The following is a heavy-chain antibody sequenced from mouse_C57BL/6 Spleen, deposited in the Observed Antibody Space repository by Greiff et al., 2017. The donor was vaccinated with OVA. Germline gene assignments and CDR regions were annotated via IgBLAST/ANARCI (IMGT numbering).Heavy chain of an antibody. CDR2: INPGSGGT. CDR1: GYAFTNYL. D-gene: IGHD2-4*01. J-gene: IGHJ4*01. CDR3: ARGDDYIYAMDY. V-gene: IGHV1-54*01. Sequence: VQLQESGAELVRPGTSVKVSCKASGYAFTNYLIEWVKQRPGRGLEWIGVINPGSGGTNYNEKFKGKATLTADKSSSTAYMQLSSLTSEDSAVYFCARGDDYIYAMDYWGQGTSVTVSS.